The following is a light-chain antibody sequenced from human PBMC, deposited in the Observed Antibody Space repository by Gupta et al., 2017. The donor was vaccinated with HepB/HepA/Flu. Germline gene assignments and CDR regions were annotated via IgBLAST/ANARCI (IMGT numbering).Light chain of an antibody. V-gene: IGLV2-14*01. CDR2: DVS. J-gene: IGLJ1*01. CDR3: SSYTSSSTLGV. Sequence: QSALTQPASVSGSPGQSITISCTGTSSDVGGYNYVSWYRQHPGKAPKLMIYDVSNRPSGVSNLFSGSKSGNTASLTISGLQDEDEADYYCSSYTSSSTLGVFGTGTKVTVL. CDR1: SSDVGGYNY.